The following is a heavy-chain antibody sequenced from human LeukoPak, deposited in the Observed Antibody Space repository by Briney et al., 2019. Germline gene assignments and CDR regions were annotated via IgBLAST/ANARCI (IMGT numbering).Heavy chain of an antibody. CDR2: ISGSGGRI. CDR3: ARDQYGLGYGSLFDY. J-gene: IGHJ4*02. CDR1: GFTFSSYA. Sequence: GGSLRLSCAASGFTFSSYAMSWVRQAPGKGLEWVSAISGSGGRIYYGASVKGRFTISRDNSKNTLNLQMNSLRAEDTAVYYCARDQYGLGYGSLFDYWGQGTLVTVSS. D-gene: IGHD3-10*01. V-gene: IGHV3-23*01.